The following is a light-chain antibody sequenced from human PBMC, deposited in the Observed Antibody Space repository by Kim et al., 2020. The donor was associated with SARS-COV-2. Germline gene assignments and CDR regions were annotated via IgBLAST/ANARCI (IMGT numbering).Light chain of an antibody. CDR3: QQYYCTPLT. Sequence: DIVMTQSPDSLAVSLGERATINCKSSQSVLYSSNNENYLAWYQQKPGQPPKLLIYWASTRESGVPDRFSGSGSGTDFTLTISSLQAEDVAVYYCQQYYCTPLTFGGGTKVDI. CDR1: QSVLYSSNNENY. V-gene: IGKV4-1*01. CDR2: WAS. J-gene: IGKJ4*01.